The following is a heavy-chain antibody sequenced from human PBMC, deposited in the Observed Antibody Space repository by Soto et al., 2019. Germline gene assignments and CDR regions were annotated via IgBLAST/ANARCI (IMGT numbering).Heavy chain of an antibody. V-gene: IGHV5-51*01. CDR3: VTPGEAVQPVHPMDG. CDR2: ISLGDPET. CDR1: GYSFSNYW. J-gene: IGHJ6*02. Sequence: GESLKISCKGSGYSFSNYWIGWVRQMHGKSLEWMGIISLGDPETRYSPSFEGQVTISADKSISTAYLQWNSLKASDTAIYYCVTPGEAVQPVHPMDGWGQGTSDPVSS. D-gene: IGHD6-19*01.